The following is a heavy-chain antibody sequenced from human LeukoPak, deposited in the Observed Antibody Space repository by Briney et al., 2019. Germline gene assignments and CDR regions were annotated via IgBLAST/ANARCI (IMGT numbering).Heavy chain of an antibody. J-gene: IGHJ3*02. CDR2: ISAYNGDT. V-gene: IGHV1-18*01. Sequence: ASVKVSCKASGYTFTNYGISWVRQAPGQGLEWMGWISAYNGDTDYAQKLQGRVTMTTDTSTSTAYMELRRLRPDDTAVYYCARSHAFDIWGQGTMVTVSS. CDR3: ARSHAFDI. CDR1: GYTFTNYG.